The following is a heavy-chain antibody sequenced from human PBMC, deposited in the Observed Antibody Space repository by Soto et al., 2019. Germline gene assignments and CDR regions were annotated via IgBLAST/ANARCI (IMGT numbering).Heavy chain of an antibody. CDR2: ISDNGDGR. CDR3: AKEWPAVGQPYLAS. V-gene: IGHV3-23*01. CDR1: GFAFSSYA. D-gene: IGHD2-2*01. Sequence: GGSLRLSCAASGFAFSSYAMSWVRQAPGKAPEWVSGISDNGDGRYYGDSVKGRFTISRDNSKNTLYLQMNSLRAEATALYYCAKEWPAVGQPYLASWGQGALVTVSS. J-gene: IGHJ4*02.